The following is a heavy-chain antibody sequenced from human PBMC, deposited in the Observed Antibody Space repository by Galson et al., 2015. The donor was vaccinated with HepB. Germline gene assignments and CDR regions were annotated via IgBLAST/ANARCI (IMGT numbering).Heavy chain of an antibody. D-gene: IGHD5-18*01. Sequence: SLRPSCAASGFSFSNSGMHWVRQAPGKGLEWLAFIRNDGSYDFYPGSVKGRFTISRDNSKNTLYLQTNSLKTEDTAVYYCAKGDPNTGMVTINFWGRGTLVIVSS. CDR2: IRNDGSYD. J-gene: IGHJ4*02. V-gene: IGHV3-30*02. CDR3: AKGDPNTGMVTINF. CDR1: GFSFSNSG.